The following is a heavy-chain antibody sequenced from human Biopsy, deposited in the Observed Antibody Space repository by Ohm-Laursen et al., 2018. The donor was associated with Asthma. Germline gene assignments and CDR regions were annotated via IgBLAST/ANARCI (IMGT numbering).Heavy chain of an antibody. CDR1: GGTFSNFA. V-gene: IGHV1-69*13. CDR3: ASDFPKDYVRYNFQF. CDR2: IMTVFGTT. Sequence: VASVKVSCNAPGGTFSNFAISWVRQAPGQGLEWLGGIMTVFGTTNYAQKFQGRVTITADESTSTAYMEVTSLSSDDTAVYYCASDFPKDYVRYNFQFWGQGTLVTVSS. D-gene: IGHD4-17*01. J-gene: IGHJ4*02.